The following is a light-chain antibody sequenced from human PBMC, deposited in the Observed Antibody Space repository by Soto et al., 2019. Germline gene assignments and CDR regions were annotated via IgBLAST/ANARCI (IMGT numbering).Light chain of an antibody. CDR2: DAS. Sequence: ENVLTQWPGTLSLSPGERVTLSCRASQGISSLAWYQQKPGQAPRLLIYDASTRATGIPARFSGSGSGTDFTLTISGLQSEDFAVYYCQQYNNWPQTFGQGTKVDIK. J-gene: IGKJ1*01. CDR1: QGISS. V-gene: IGKV3-15*01. CDR3: QQYNNWPQT.